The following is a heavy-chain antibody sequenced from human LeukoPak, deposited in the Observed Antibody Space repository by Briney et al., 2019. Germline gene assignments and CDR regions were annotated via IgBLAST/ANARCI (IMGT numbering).Heavy chain of an antibody. J-gene: IGHJ4*02. D-gene: IGHD3-3*01. CDR2: ISSSGSTI. V-gene: IGHV3-48*03. CDR1: GFTFSSYE. Sequence: GGSLRLSCAASGFTFSSYEMNWVRQAPGKGLEWVSYISSSGSTIYYADSVKGRFTISRDNAKNSLYLQMNSLRAEDTAVYYCARDLSQYDFWSGYALDYFDYWGQGTLVTVSS. CDR3: ARDLSQYDFWSGYALDYFDY.